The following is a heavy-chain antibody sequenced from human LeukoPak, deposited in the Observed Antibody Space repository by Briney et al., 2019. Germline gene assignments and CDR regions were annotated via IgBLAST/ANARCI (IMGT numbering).Heavy chain of an antibody. J-gene: IGHJ4*02. CDR3: AREMTYDSDSSGFV. V-gene: IGHV3-21*01. Sequence: GGSLRLSCAASGFSFSTYSMNWVRQAPATGLERVSSITSSPTYIYYADSVKGRFTISRDNAKNSVYLQMHSLRVEDTAVYYWAREMTYDSDSSGFVWGQGTLVTVSS. CDR2: ITSSPTYI. CDR1: GFSFSTYS. D-gene: IGHD3-22*01.